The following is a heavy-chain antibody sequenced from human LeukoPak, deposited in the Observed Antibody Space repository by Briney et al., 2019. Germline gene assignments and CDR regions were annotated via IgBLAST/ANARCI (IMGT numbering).Heavy chain of an antibody. CDR3: ARVPRYSGSYPNWFDP. CDR1: GGSISSGDYY. D-gene: IGHD1-26*01. CDR2: IYYSGST. J-gene: IGHJ5*02. V-gene: IGHV4-30-4*08. Sequence: SETLSLTCTVSGGSISSGDYYWSWIRQPPGKGLEWIGYIYYSGSTYYHPSLKSRVTISVDTSKNQFSLKLSSVTAADTAVYYCARVPRYSGSYPNWFDPWGQGTLVTVSS.